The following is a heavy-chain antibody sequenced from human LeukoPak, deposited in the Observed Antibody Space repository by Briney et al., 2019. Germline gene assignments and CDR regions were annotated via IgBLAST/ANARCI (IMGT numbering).Heavy chain of an antibody. CDR1: GGSISSHY. J-gene: IGHJ4*02. D-gene: IGHD7-27*01. V-gene: IGHV4-59*11. CDR3: ARAANWGSAFDY. Sequence: PSETLSLTCTVSGGSISSHYWSWIRQPPGEGLEWIGYIYYSGSTNYNPSLKSRVTISVDTSKNQFSLKLSSVTAADTAVYYCARAANWGSAFDYWGQGTLVTASS. CDR2: IYYSGST.